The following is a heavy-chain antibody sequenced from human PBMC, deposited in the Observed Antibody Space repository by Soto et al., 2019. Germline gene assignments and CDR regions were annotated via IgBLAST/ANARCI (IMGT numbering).Heavy chain of an antibody. CDR1: GLTFNSYA. D-gene: IGHD3-3*01. Sequence: EVQLLESGGGLVQPGGSLRLSCAASGLTFNSYAMSWVRQAPGKGREWVAAIRDRGGSTYYADAVKGRFTISRDNSKHKLYLPKISLRLEGTDVYYFANESRSLTRITIFGVGYMDGWGKGNPVPRSS. CDR2: IRDRGGST. J-gene: IGHJ6*03. V-gene: IGHV3-23*01. CDR3: ANESRSLTRITIFGVGYMDG.